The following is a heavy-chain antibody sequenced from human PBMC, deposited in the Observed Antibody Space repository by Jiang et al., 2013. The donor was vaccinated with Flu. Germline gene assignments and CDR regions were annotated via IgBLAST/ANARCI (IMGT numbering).Heavy chain of an antibody. CDR3: ARREVATIPFFSDYYYKGMDV. CDR1: GFRLSDYY. J-gene: IGHJ6*02. D-gene: IGHD5-12*01. CDR2: ISNSGSTM. Sequence: QLLESGGGLVKPGGFLRLSCAASGFRLSDYYMSWIRLAPGKGLEYVSYISNSGSTMHYGDSVKGRFTVSRDNAKNSLYLQMNSLRVEDTAVYYCARREVATIPFFSDYYYKGMDVWGRGTTVTVSS. V-gene: IGHV3-11*04.